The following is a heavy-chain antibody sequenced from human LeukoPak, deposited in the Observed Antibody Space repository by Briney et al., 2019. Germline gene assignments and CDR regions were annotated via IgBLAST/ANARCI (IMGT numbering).Heavy chain of an antibody. CDR1: GGSISSSSYY. Sequence: SETLSLTCTVSGGSISSSSYYWGWIRQPPGKGLEWIGSIYYSGSTYYNPSLKSRVTISVDTSKNQFSLKLSSVTAADTAVYYCARRNGSYPFDHWGQGTLVTVSS. D-gene: IGHD1-26*01. V-gene: IGHV4-39*01. CDR2: IYYSGST. CDR3: ARRNGSYPFDH. J-gene: IGHJ4*02.